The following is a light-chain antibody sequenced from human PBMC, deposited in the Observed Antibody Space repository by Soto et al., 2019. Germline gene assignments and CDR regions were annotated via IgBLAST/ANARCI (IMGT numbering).Light chain of an antibody. CDR2: GNS. CDR1: TSNIGAGYG. J-gene: IGLJ1*01. Sequence: QSVLTQPPSVSGAPGQRVTISCTGSTSNIGAGYGVHWYQQLPGTAPKLLIYGNSNRPSGVPDRFSGSKSGTSASLAITGLRAEDEADYYFQSYDSSLSVHYVFGTGTKLTVL. V-gene: IGLV1-40*01. CDR3: QSYDSSLSVHYV.